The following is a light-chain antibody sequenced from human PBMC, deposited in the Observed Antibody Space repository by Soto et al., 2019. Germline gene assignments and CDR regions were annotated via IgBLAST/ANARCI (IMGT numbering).Light chain of an antibody. CDR2: EVS. J-gene: IGLJ1*01. Sequence: QSVLTQPASVSGSPGQSITISCTGTSSDVGGYNYVSWYQQQSGKAPKLMIHEVSNRPSGVSKRFYGSKSGNTASLTISGLQAEDEADYYCSSYTSSSTPYVFGTGTKVTV. CDR3: SSYTSSSTPYV. V-gene: IGLV2-14*01. CDR1: SSDVGGYNY.